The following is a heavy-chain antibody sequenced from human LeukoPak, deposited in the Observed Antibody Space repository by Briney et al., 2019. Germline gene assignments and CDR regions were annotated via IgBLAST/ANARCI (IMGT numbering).Heavy chain of an antibody. V-gene: IGHV3-30*04. J-gene: IGHJ4*02. CDR1: GFTFSSYA. D-gene: IGHD3-22*01. CDR2: ISYDGSNK. Sequence: GGSLRLSCAASGFTFSSYAMHWVRQAPGKGLEWVAVISYDGSNKYYADSVKGRFTISRDNSKNTLYLQMNSLRAEDTAVYYCARAMIVVVDYWGQGTLVTVSS. CDR3: ARAMIVVVDY.